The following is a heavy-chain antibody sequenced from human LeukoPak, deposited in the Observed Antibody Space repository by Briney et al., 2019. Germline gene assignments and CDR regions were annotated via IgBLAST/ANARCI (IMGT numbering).Heavy chain of an antibody. D-gene: IGHD6-19*01. Sequence: PGGSLRLSCSASGFTFSTYTMHWVRQAPGKGLEYVSGISANGGSTYYADSVKDRFSISRDNPKNTLYLQVSSLRTEDTAVYYWVKEALSGWYYFDYWGQGTLVSVSS. CDR3: VKEALSGWYYFDY. CDR1: GFTFSTYT. J-gene: IGHJ4*02. CDR2: ISANGGST. V-gene: IGHV3-64D*06.